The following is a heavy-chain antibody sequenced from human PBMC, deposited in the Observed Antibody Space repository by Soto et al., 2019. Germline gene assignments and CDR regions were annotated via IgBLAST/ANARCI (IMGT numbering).Heavy chain of an antibody. Sequence: ASVKVSCKASGYTFTSYDINWVRQATGQGLEWMGWMNPNSGNTGYAQKFQGRVTMTRNTSISTAYMELSSLRSEDTAVYYCARGLVRSSRDYYYYYMDVWGKGTTVTVSS. CDR2: MNPNSGNT. CDR3: ARGLVRSSRDYYYYYMDV. CDR1: GYTFTSYD. J-gene: IGHJ6*03. D-gene: IGHD6-6*01. V-gene: IGHV1-8*01.